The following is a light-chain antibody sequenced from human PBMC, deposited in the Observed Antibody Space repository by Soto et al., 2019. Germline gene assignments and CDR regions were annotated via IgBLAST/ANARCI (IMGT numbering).Light chain of an antibody. CDR1: SSDVGTYNS. V-gene: IGLV2-14*01. Sequence: QSALTQPAAVYGSPGQSIAISCTGTSSDVGTYNSVSWYQQYPGKAPKLMIHDVSNRPSGVSDRFSGSKSGNTASLTISGLQSEDEADYYCSSYTSSSSYVFGSGTKVTVL. CDR3: SSYTSSSSYV. J-gene: IGLJ1*01. CDR2: DVS.